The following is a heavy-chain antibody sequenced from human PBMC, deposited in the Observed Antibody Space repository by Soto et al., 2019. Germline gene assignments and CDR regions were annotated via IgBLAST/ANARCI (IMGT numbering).Heavy chain of an antibody. D-gene: IGHD2-2*02. V-gene: IGHV3-74*01. Sequence: PGGSLRLSCAASGFTFSGYWMHWVRQAPGKGLVWVSRINSDGSSTSYADSVKGRFTISRDNAKNTLYLQMNSLRAVDTAVYYCARDLLYCSSTSCYKYYYYGMDVWGQGTTVTVSS. CDR3: ARDLLYCSSTSCYKYYYYGMDV. CDR2: INSDGSST. J-gene: IGHJ6*02. CDR1: GFTFSGYW.